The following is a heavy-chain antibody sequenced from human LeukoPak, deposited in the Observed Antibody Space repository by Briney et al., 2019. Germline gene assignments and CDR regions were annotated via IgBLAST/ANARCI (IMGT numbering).Heavy chain of an antibody. CDR2: INGGGSNT. D-gene: IGHD6-6*01. CDR1: GFTFNTYV. CDR3: ARLYSSSYFDY. V-gene: IGHV3-23*01. J-gene: IGHJ4*02. Sequence: GGSLRLSCAASGFTFNTYVMSWVRQAPGKGLEWVSAINGGGSNTYYADSVKGRFTISRDNSKNTLYLQMNSLRAEDTAVYYCARLYSSSYFDYWGQGTLVTVSS.